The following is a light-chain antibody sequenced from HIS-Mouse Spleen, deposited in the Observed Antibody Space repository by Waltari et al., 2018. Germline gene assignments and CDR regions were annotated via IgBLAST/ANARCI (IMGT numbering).Light chain of an antibody. CDR3: QQYYSYRFT. V-gene: IGKV1-8*01. J-gene: IGKJ3*01. Sequence: AIRMTQSPSSFSASTGDRVTITCRASQGISSYLAWYQQKPGKAPKLLIYAASTLQSGVPSRCSGSGSGTDFTLTISCLQSEDFATYYCQQYYSYRFTFGPGTKVDIK. CDR2: AAS. CDR1: QGISSY.